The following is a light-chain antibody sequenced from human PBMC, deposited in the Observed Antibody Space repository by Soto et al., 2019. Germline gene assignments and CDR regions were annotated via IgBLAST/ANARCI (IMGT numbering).Light chain of an antibody. J-gene: IGKJ1*01. Sequence: DIQMTQSPSTLSASVGDRDTITCRASQSISSWLAWYQQKPGKAPKLLIYKASSLESGVPSRFSGSGSGTEFTLTISSLQPDDFATYYCQQYRTFGQGTKVDIK. CDR1: QSISSW. CDR3: QQYRT. CDR2: KAS. V-gene: IGKV1-5*03.